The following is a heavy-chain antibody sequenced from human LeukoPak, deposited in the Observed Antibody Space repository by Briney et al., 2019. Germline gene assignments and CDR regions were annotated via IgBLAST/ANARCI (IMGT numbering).Heavy chain of an antibody. CDR2: INHSGST. J-gene: IGHJ4*02. CDR3: ARGRPYYDFWSGYSIAYYFDY. D-gene: IGHD3-3*01. CDR1: GGSFSGYY. Sequence: SETLSLTCAVYGGSFSGYYWRWIRQPPGKGLEWIGEINHSGSTNYNPSLKSRVTISVDTSKNQFSLKLSSVTAADTAVYYCARGRPYYDFWSGYSIAYYFDYWGQGTLVTVSS. V-gene: IGHV4-34*01.